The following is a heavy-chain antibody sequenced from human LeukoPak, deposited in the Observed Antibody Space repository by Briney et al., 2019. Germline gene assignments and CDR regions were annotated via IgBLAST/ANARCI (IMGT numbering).Heavy chain of an antibody. CDR1: GFTFSSYA. D-gene: IGHD2-2*01. J-gene: IGHJ4*02. V-gene: IGHV3-48*04. CDR2: ISSSGSTI. Sequence: GGSLRLSCAASGFTFSSYAMSWVRQAPGKGLEWVSYISSSGSTIYYADSVKGRFTISRDNAKNSLYLQMNSLRAEDTAVYYCARDAYCSSTSCHLDYWGQGTLVTVSS. CDR3: ARDAYCSSTSCHLDY.